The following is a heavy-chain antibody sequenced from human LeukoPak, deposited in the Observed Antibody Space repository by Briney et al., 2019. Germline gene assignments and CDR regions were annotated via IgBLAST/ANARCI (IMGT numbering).Heavy chain of an antibody. J-gene: IGHJ3*02. V-gene: IGHV4-39*07. CDR2: IYYSGST. CDR1: GGSISSSSYY. Sequence: SETLSLTCTVSGGSISSSSYYWGWIRQPPGKGLEWIGSIYYSGSTYYNPSLKSRVTISVDTSKNQFSLKLSSVTAADTAVYYCARGRWELPHDAFDIWGQGTMVTVSS. D-gene: IGHD1-26*01. CDR3: ARGRWELPHDAFDI.